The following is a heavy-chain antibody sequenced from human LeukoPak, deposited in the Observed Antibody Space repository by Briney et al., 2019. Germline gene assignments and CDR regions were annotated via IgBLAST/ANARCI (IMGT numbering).Heavy chain of an antibody. Sequence: SETLSLTCPVYGGSFSGYYWSWLRQPPGKGLEWIGEIHHSGSTNYNPSLKRRVTISIDTSKNQFSLKLSSVTAADTAVYYCARYSYSASGVYYYYYIDVWGKGTTVTVSS. V-gene: IGHV4-34*01. CDR3: ARYSYSASGVYYYYYIDV. D-gene: IGHD3-10*01. CDR2: IHHSGST. CDR1: GGSFSGYY. J-gene: IGHJ6*03.